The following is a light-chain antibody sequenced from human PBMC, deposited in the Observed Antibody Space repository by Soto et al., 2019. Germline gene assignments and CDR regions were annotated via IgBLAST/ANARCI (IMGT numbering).Light chain of an antibody. CDR3: QQRSNWPLT. Sequence: IVMTQSPATLSVSPGERATLSCRASQSVSSNLAWYQQKPGQAPRLLIYDASNRATGTPARFSGSGSGTDFTLTISSLEPEDFAVYYCQQRSNWPLTFGGGTKVDIK. V-gene: IGKV3-11*01. J-gene: IGKJ4*01. CDR1: QSVSSN. CDR2: DAS.